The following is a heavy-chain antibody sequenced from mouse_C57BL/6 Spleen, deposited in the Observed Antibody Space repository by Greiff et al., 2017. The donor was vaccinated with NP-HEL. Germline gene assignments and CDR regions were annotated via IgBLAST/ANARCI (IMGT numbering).Heavy chain of an antibody. Sequence: EVQLQQSGPELVKPGASVKISCKASGYTFTDYYMNWVKQSHGKSLEWIGDINPNNGGTSYNQKFKGKATLTVDKSSSTAYMELRSLTSEDSAVYYCAKCCAYPPYWGPGTLVTLSA. CDR2: INPNNGGT. V-gene: IGHV1-26*01. D-gene: IGHD2-10*01. J-gene: IGHJ3*01. CDR1: GYTFTDYY. CDR3: AKCCAYPPY.